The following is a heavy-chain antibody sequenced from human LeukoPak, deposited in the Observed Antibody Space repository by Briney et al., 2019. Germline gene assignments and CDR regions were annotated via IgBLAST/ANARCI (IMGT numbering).Heavy chain of an antibody. V-gene: IGHV3-48*01. D-gene: IGHD2-2*01. CDR1: GSTFSSYS. Sequence: PGGSLRLSCAASGSTFSSYSMNWVRQAPGKGLEWVSYISSSSSTIYYADSVKGRFTISRDNAKNSLYLQMNSLRAEDTAVYYCARDDGWRDIVVVPAAIGWFDPWGQGTLVTVSS. J-gene: IGHJ5*02. CDR2: ISSSSSTI. CDR3: ARDDGWRDIVVVPAAIGWFDP.